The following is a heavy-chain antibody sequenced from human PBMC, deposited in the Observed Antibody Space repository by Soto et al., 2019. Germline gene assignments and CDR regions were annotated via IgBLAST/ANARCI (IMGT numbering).Heavy chain of an antibody. Sequence: PGGSLRLSCAAPGFTFSSYWMHWFRQAPGKGLMWVSRINSGGGTTTYADSVKGRFTISRDNAKNTLYLQMNGLRVEDTAVYYCARWFTYGNFDYFDYWGQGTQVTVSS. J-gene: IGHJ4*02. CDR3: ARWFTYGNFDYFDY. D-gene: IGHD3-10*01. CDR1: GFTFSSYW. V-gene: IGHV3-74*01. CDR2: INSGGGTT.